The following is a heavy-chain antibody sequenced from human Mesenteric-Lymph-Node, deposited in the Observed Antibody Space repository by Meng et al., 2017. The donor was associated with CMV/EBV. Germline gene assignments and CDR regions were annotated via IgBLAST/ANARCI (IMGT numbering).Heavy chain of an antibody. D-gene: IGHD2-2*01. CDR1: GFTFSSYA. Sequence: GGSLRLSCAASGFTFSSYAMSWVRQAPGKGLEWLSYISSSSSTIYYADSVKGRFTISRDNAKNSLYLKMNSLRADDTAVYYCASGSTSSYYYYGMDVWGQRTTVTVSS. V-gene: IGHV3-48*04. CDR3: ASGSTSSYYYYGMDV. J-gene: IGHJ6*02. CDR2: ISSSSSTI.